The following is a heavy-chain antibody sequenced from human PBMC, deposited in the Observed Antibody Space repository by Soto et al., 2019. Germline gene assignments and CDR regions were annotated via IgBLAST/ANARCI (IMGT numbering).Heavy chain of an antibody. J-gene: IGHJ6*02. V-gene: IGHV4-28*03. CDR3: AKDKDWSAVYGMDV. D-gene: IGHD3-3*01. CDR1: GYTISKYY. CDR2: IYYSESPSY. Sequence: ASETLSLTCTVSGYTISKYYWSLIRQPPGKGLEWIGYIYYSESPSYSETTSYNPSLKSRVTISVDTANNQFSLRLTSVTAADKAVYYCAKDKDWSAVYGMDVWGQGTTVTVSS.